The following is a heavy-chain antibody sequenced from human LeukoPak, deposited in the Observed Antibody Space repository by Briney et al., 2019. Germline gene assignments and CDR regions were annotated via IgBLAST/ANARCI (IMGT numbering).Heavy chain of an antibody. J-gene: IGHJ5*02. CDR2: INHSGST. Sequence: SETLSLTCTVSGGSISSYYWSWIRQPPGKGLEWIGEINHSGSTNYNPSLKSRVTISVDTSKNQFSLKLSSVTAADTAVYYCARVRQGRYSYAQGNWFDPWGQGTLVTVSS. CDR3: ARVRQGRYSYAQGNWFDP. D-gene: IGHD5-18*01. CDR1: GGSISSYY. V-gene: IGHV4-34*01.